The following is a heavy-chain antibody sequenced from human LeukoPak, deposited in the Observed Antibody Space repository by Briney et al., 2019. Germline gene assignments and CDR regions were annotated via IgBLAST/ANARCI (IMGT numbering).Heavy chain of an antibody. J-gene: IGHJ5*02. D-gene: IGHD2-15*01. CDR2: IYYSGST. CDR3: ARGRYCSGGSCYSAWFDP. CDR1: GGSISSYY. V-gene: IGHV4-59*01. Sequence: KTSETLSLTCTVSGGSISSYYWSWIRQPPGKGLEWIGYIYYSGSTNYNPSLKSRVTISVDTSKNQFSLKLSSVTAADTAVYYCARGRYCSGGSCYSAWFDPWGQGTLVTVSS.